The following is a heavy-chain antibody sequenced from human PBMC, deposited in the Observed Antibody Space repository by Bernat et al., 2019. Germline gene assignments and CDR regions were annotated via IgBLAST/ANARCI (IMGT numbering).Heavy chain of an antibody. V-gene: IGHV4-59*08. J-gene: IGHJ6*02. CDR2: IYYSGST. D-gene: IGHD5-18*01. Sequence: QVQLQESGPGLVKPSETLSLTCTVSGASISSYYWSWIRQPPGKGLEWIGYIYYSGSTNYNPSLKSRVTISVDPSKNQFSLKLSSVTAADTAVYYCARHRTGYSSFWGYGMDVWGQGTTVTVSS. CDR1: GASISSYY. CDR3: ARHRTGYSSFWGYGMDV.